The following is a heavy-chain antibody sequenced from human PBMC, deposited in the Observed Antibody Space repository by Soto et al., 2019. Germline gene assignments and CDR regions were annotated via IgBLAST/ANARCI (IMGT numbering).Heavy chain of an antibody. D-gene: IGHD1-26*01. CDR1: GFTFSSYA. Sequence: GGSLRLSCAASGFTFSSYAMHWVRQAPGKGLEWVAVISYDGSNKYYADSVKGRFTISRDNSKNTLYLQMNSLRAEDTAVYYCAGSGSYLEYYFDYWGQGTLVTVSS. J-gene: IGHJ4*02. CDR3: AGSGSYLEYYFDY. CDR2: ISYDGSNK. V-gene: IGHV3-30-3*01.